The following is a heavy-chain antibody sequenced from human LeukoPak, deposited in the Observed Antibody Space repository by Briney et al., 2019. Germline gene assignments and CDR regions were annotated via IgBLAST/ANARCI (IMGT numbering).Heavy chain of an antibody. D-gene: IGHD6-19*01. CDR3: ARTKVAGPKTTDY. CDR1: GGSFSGYY. V-gene: IGHV4-34*01. CDR2: INHSGST. Sequence: SETLSLTCAVYGGSFSGYYWSWIRQPPGKGLEWIGEINHSGSTNYNPSLKSRVTISVDTSKNQFSLKLSSVTAADTAVYYCARTKVAGPKTTDYWGQGTLVTVSS. J-gene: IGHJ4*02.